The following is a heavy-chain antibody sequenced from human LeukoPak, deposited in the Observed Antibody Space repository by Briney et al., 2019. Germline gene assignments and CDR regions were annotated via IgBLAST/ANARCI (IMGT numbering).Heavy chain of an antibody. J-gene: IGHJ6*02. CDR1: GFTFSSYG. V-gene: IGHV3-30*18. CDR2: ISYDGSNK. CDR3: AKDQEDGSSWYVDYYGMDV. Sequence: PGGSLRLSCAASGFTFSSYGMHWVRQAPGKGLGWVAVISYDGSNKYYADSVKGRFTISRDNSKNTLYLQMNSLRAEDTAVYYCAKDQEDGSSWYVDYYGMDVWGQGTTVTVSS. D-gene: IGHD6-13*01.